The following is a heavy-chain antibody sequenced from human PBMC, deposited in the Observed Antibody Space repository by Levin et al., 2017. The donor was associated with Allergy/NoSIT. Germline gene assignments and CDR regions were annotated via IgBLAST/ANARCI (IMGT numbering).Heavy chain of an antibody. CDR1: GFTFSSYA. J-gene: IGHJ4*02. V-gene: IGHV3-23*01. D-gene: IGHD3-3*01. CDR2: ISGSGGST. CDR3: AKDSTIFGVVTTTQSDY. Sequence: GESLKISCAASGFTFSSYAMSWVRQAPGKGLEWVSAISGSGGSTYYADSVKGRFTISRDNSKNTLYLQMNSLRAEDTAVYYCAKDSTIFGVVTTTQSDYWGQGTLVTVSS.